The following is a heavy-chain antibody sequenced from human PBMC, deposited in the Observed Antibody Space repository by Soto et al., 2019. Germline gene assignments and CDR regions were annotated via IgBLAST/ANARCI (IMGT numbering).Heavy chain of an antibody. Sequence: QVTLKESGPVLVKPTETLTLTCTVSGFSLSNARMGVSWIRQPPGKALEWLAHIFSNDEKSYSTSLKSRLTSSKDTSKSQVVLTMTYMDPVDTATYYCARISVTMVRGVIQGFDPWDQGTLVTVSS. CDR1: GFSLSNARMG. CDR3: ARISVTMVRGVIQGFDP. J-gene: IGHJ5*02. V-gene: IGHV2-26*01. CDR2: IFSNDEK. D-gene: IGHD3-10*01.